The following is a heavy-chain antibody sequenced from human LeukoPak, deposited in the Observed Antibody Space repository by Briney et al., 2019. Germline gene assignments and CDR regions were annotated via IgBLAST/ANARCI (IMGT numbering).Heavy chain of an antibody. CDR2: ISGSAIST. Sequence: GGSLRLSCAASGFTFSSYAMSWVRQAPGKGLEWVSAISGSAISTSYADSVKGRFTISRDTSKKTLYLQMNSLRAEDTAVYYCAKDLQKPNYYGSGSYDYWGQGTLVTVSS. D-gene: IGHD3-10*01. V-gene: IGHV3-23*01. CDR3: AKDLQKPNYYGSGSYDY. CDR1: GFTFSSYA. J-gene: IGHJ4*02.